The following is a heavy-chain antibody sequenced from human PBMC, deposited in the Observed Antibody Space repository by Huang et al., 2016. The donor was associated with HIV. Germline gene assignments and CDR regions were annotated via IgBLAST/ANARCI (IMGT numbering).Heavy chain of an antibody. D-gene: IGHD1-26*01. CDR2: SSSSGSDI. CDR3: ARSSGELGAPHN. V-gene: IGHV3-11*01. J-gene: IGHJ4*02. CDR1: GFTFSDYY. Sequence: QVQLVESGGGLVKPGGSLRLSCAASGFTFSDYYMSWIRQAPGKRLELVSYSSSSGSDIYYTDSVKGRFTISRDNAKNSLYLQMNSLRAEDTAVYYCARSSGELGAPHNWGQGTLVTVSS.